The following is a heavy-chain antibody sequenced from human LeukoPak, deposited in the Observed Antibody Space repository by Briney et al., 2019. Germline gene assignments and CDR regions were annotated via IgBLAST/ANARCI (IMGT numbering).Heavy chain of an antibody. D-gene: IGHD2-15*01. V-gene: IGHV3-23*01. CDR2: ISGSGTVT. CDR3: AKTSVGEGRIIGSGYFDN. Sequence: GGSLRLSCAASGFTFSNHAMNGVRQAPGKGLEWVSIISGSGTVTYYADSVKGRFTISSDNSKNTLYLQMNSLRAEDTAVYYCAKTSVGEGRIIGSGYFDNWGQGTLVTVSS. CDR1: GFTFSNHA. J-gene: IGHJ4*02.